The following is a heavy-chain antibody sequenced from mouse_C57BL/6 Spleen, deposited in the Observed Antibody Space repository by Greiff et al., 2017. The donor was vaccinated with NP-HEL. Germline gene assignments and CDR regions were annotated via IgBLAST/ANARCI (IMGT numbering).Heavy chain of an antibody. CDR3: ARHEGYFYYFDY. CDR1: GYTFTEYT. V-gene: IGHV1-62-2*01. D-gene: IGHD1-1*01. CDR2: FYPGSGSI. Sequence: LEESGAELVKPGASVKLSCKASGYTFTEYTIHWVKQRSGQGLEWIGWFYPGSGSIKYNEKFKDKATLTADKSSSTVYMELSRLTSEDAAVYFCARHEGYFYYFDYWGQGTTLTVSS. J-gene: IGHJ2*01.